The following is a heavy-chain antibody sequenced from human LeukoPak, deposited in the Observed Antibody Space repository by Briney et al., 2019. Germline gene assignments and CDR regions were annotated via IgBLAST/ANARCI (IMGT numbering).Heavy chain of an antibody. Sequence: GGSLRLSCAASGFTFSTYEMNWVRQAPGKGLEWVSYISSSGSTIYYVDSVKGRFTISRDNAKNSLYLQMNSLRAEDTAVYYCARGPLHVVVPAATWFDPWGQGILVTVSS. J-gene: IGHJ5*02. D-gene: IGHD2-2*01. CDR3: ARGPLHVVVPAATWFDP. CDR2: ISSSGSTI. CDR1: GFTFSTYE. V-gene: IGHV3-48*03.